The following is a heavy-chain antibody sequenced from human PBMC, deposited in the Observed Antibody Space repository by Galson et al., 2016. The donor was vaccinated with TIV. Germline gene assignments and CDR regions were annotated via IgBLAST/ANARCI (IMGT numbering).Heavy chain of an antibody. Sequence: SLRLSCAASGFSFSDYFMTWIRQPPGKGLEWVSYISTSGSTTWDADSVEGRFSVSRDNGKGSLFLQLNSLRADDTAVYYCVRGWQPFYNHYYSMDVWGQGTTVIASS. D-gene: IGHD1-14*01. V-gene: IGHV3-11*01. CDR1: GFSFSDYF. CDR3: VRGWQPFYNHYYSMDV. J-gene: IGHJ6*02. CDR2: ISTSGSTT.